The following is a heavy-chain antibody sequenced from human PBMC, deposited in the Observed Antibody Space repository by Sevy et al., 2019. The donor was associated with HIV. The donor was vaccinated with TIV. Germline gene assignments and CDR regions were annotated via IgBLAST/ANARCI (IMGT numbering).Heavy chain of an antibody. V-gene: IGHV1-69*13. J-gene: IGHJ4*02. D-gene: IGHD2-21*02. CDR2: IIPIFGTA. CDR3: AREDLAYCGGDCPGAFDY. CDR1: GGTFSSYA. Sequence: ASLKVSCKASGGTFSSYAISWVRQAPGQGLEWMGRIIPIFGTANYAQKFQGRVTITADESTSTAYMELSSLRSEDTAVYYCAREDLAYCGGDCPGAFDYWGQGTLVTVSS.